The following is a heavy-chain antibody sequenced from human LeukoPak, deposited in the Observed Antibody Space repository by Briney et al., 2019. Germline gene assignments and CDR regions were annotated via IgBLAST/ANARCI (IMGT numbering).Heavy chain of an antibody. CDR3: ARYSSGWYGSPYRFDP. CDR1: GGSFSGYY. CDR2: INHSGST. V-gene: IGHV4-34*01. J-gene: IGHJ5*02. D-gene: IGHD6-13*01. Sequence: ASETLSLTCAVYGGSFSGYYWSWIRQPPGKGLEWIGEINHSGSTNYNPSLKSRVTISVDTSKNQFSLKLSSVTAADTAVYYCARYSSGWYGSPYRFDPWGQGTLVTVSS.